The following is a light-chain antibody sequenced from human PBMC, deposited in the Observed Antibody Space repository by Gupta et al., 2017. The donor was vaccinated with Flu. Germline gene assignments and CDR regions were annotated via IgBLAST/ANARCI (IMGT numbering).Light chain of an antibody. CDR2: SNN. J-gene: IGLJ3*02. CDR3: AAWDDSLKGGV. V-gene: IGLV1-44*01. CDR1: SSNIGSNT. Sequence: QSVLTQPPSASGTPGQRVTISCSGSSSNIGSNTVNWYQQLPGTAPKLLSYSNNQRPSGVPDRVSGSKSGTSASLAISGLQSEDEAEYYCAAWDDSLKGGVFGGGTKLTVL.